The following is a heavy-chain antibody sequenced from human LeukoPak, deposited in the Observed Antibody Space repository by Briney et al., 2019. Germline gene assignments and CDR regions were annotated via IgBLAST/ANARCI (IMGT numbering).Heavy chain of an antibody. J-gene: IGHJ4*02. CDR1: GFTFSSYS. D-gene: IGHD6-13*01. Sequence: GSLRLSCAASGFTFSSYSMNWVRQAPGKGLECVSSISSSSSSIYYADSVKGRFTISRDDAKNSLYLQMNSLRAEDTAVYYCARTATDTGEFDYWGQGTLVTVSS. CDR2: ISSSSSSI. CDR3: ARTATDTGEFDY. V-gene: IGHV3-21*01.